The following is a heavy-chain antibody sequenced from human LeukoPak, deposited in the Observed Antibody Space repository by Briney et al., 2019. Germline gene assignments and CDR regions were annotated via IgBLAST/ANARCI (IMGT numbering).Heavy chain of an antibody. CDR2: IKQDGSEK. Sequence: PGGSLRLSCAASGFTFSSYWMSWVRQAPGKGLEWAANIKQDGSEKYYVDSVKGRFTISRDNAKNSLYLQMNSLRAEDTAVYYCARGGYDSSGYYRPYYFDYWGQGTLVTVSS. CDR3: ARGGYDSSGYYRPYYFDY. V-gene: IGHV3-7*01. D-gene: IGHD3-22*01. CDR1: GFTFSSYW. J-gene: IGHJ4*02.